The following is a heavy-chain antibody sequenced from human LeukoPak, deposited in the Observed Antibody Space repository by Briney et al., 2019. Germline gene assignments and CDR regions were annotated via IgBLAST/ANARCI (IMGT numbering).Heavy chain of an antibody. CDR2: IYCSGST. V-gene: IGHV4-39*01. CDR3: ARQPTLYYMDV. CDR1: GGSISSSSYY. J-gene: IGHJ6*03. Sequence: PSETLSLTCTVSGGSISSSSYYWGWIRQPPGKGLEWIGSIYCSGSTYYNPSLKSRVTISVDTSKNQFSLKLSSVTAADTAVYYCARQPTLYYMDVWGKGTTVTISS.